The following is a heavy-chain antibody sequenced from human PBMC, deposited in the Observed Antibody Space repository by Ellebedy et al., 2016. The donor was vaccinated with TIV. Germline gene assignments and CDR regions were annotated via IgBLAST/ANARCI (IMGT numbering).Heavy chain of an antibody. J-gene: IGHJ4*02. CDR2: IYYSGST. CDR1: GDSISSSSYF. V-gene: IGHV4-39*01. CDR3: ARPLRSTVTTSIYFDY. D-gene: IGHD4-17*01. Sequence: GSLRLSXSVSGDSISSSSYFWGWIRQPPGKGLDWIGIIYYSGSTYYNPSLNSRVTISIDTSKNQLSLNLSSVTAADTAVYYCARPLRSTVTTSIYFDYWGQGTLVTVSS.